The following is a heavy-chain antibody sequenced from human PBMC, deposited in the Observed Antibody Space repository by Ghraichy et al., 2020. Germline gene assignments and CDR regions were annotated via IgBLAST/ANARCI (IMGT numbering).Heavy chain of an antibody. Sequence: SETLSLTCTVSGGSISTRSYYGGWIRQPPGKGLEWIGSIYYTGTTYYNPSLKSRVTISVDTSKNQFSLKLNSVTAADTAVYYCARHVGWPSTHYYFDYWGLGTLVTVSS. CDR3: ARHVGWPSTHYYFDY. D-gene: IGHD6-19*01. CDR2: IYYTGTT. CDR1: GGSISTRSYY. V-gene: IGHV4-39*01. J-gene: IGHJ4*02.